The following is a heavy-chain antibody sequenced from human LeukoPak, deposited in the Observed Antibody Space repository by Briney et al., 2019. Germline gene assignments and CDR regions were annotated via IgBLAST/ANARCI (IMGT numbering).Heavy chain of an antibody. J-gene: IGHJ4*02. CDR3: ARDYYDSSGPEY. D-gene: IGHD3-22*01. CDR1: GFTFSSYA. CDR2: ISYDGSNK. Sequence: PGGSLRLSCAASGFTFSSYAMHWVRQAPGKGLEWVAVISYDGSNKYYADSVKGRFTISRDNSKNTLYLQMNSLRAEDTAVYYCARDYYDSSGPEYWGQGTLVTVSS. V-gene: IGHV3-30*04.